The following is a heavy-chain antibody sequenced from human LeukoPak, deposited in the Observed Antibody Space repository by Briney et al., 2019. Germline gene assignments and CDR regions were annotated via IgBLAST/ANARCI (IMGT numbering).Heavy chain of an antibody. Sequence: GGPLRLSCAASGFTFNNYAMTWVRQAPGKGLEWVSTISDSVSGGSTYYADSVKGRFTISRDNSKNTLYLQMNSLRAEDTAVYYCAKDRTGYSYGHFLSPWGQGTLVTVSS. CDR1: GFTFNNYA. CDR3: AKDRTGYSYGHFLSP. CDR2: ISDSVSGGST. V-gene: IGHV3-23*01. D-gene: IGHD5-18*01. J-gene: IGHJ5*02.